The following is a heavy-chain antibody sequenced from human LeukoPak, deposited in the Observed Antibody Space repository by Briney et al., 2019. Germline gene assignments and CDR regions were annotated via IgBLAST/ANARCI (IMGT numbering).Heavy chain of an antibody. D-gene: IGHD3-10*01. J-gene: IGHJ4*02. CDR3: ARGVWFGDDGYYFDY. V-gene: IGHV1-18*01. CDR2: ISAYNGDT. Sequence: ASVKVSCKASGYTFTSYGIIWVRQAPGQGLEWMGWISAYNGDTNYAQKLQGRVTMTTDTSTSTAYMELRSLRSDDTAVYYCARGVWFGDDGYYFDYWGQGTLVTVSS. CDR1: GYTFTSYG.